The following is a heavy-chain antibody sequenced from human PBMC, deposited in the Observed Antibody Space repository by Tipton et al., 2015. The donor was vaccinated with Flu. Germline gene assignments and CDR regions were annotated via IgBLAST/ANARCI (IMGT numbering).Heavy chain of an antibody. D-gene: IGHD1-1*01. CDR1: GYTFTGYF. CDR2: INPSSGGP. J-gene: IGHJ4*02. V-gene: IGHV1-2*06. Sequence: QSGPEVKKSGASVRVSCKTSGYTFTGYFIHWVRQAPGQGLEWMGRINPSSGGPNYAQNFQGRVTMTRDTSITTAYMELSRLGSNDTAVYYCARVGTWNDLGYLGQGTLVSVSS. CDR3: ARVGTWNDLGY.